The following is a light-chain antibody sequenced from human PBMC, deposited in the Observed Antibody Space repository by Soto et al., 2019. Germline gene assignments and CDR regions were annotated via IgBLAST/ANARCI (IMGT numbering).Light chain of an antibody. J-gene: IGLJ2*01. CDR1: SSNIGAGYD. Sequence: QSVLTQPPSVSGAPGQRVTISGTGSSSNIGAGYDVHWYQQLPGTAPKLLIYGNSNRPSGVPDRFSGSKSGTSASLAITGLQAEDEADYYSQSYDSSLSVVFGGGTKLTVL. V-gene: IGLV1-40*01. CDR2: GNS. CDR3: QSYDSSLSVV.